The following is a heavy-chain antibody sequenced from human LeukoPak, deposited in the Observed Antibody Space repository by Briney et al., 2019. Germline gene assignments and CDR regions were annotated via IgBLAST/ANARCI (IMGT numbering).Heavy chain of an antibody. J-gene: IGHJ6*02. D-gene: IGHD3-3*01. CDR2: ISYDGSNK. CDR1: GFTFSSYA. CDR3: AKDRDYDFWSGYSVNYYGMDV. V-gene: IGHV3-30*04. Sequence: GGSLRLSCAASGFTFSSYAMHWVRQAPGKGLEWVAVISYDGSNKYYADSVKGRFTISRDNSKNTLYLQMNSLRAEDTAVYYCAKDRDYDFWSGYSVNYYGMDVWGQGTTVTVSS.